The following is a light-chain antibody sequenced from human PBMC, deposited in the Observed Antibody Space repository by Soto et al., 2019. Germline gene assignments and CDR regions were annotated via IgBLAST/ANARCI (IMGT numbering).Light chain of an antibody. CDR2: DAS. Sequence: DIQMTQSPSSLSASIGDRVTITCRASQGIRNYLAWYQQKPGKVPKLLIYDASTLQSGVPSRFSGSGSGTDFTLTISSLQPEDVATYYCQKYNSAPRTFGQGTRVEIK. CDR1: QGIRNY. J-gene: IGKJ1*01. V-gene: IGKV1-27*01. CDR3: QKYNSAPRT.